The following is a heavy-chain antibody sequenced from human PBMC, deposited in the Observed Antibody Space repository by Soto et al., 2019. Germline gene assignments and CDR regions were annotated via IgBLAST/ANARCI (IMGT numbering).Heavy chain of an antibody. D-gene: IGHD2-2*01. CDR1: VFTFRSYS. CDR3: ERGAVVGTNAIGDQMDV. Sequence: PGGSXRLSCSSSVFTFRSYSINWVRHAPGKGLEWVSSISSNSGYIYYADSVKGRLTISRDNAKNSLYLQMNSLRADDTAAYFCERGAVVGTNAIGDQMDVWGQGTTVTVYS. CDR2: ISSNSGYI. J-gene: IGHJ6*01. V-gene: IGHV3-21*01.